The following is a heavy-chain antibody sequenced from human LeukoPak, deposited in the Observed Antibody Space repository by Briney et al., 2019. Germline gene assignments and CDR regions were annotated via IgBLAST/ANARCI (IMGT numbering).Heavy chain of an antibody. V-gene: IGHV4-39*01. CDR1: GGSISSSSDY. Sequence: SETLSLTRTVSGGSISSSSDYWGWIRQPPGKGLEWIGSIYYSGSTYYNPSLKSRVSISGDTSKNQFSLRLSSVTAADTAVYYCAETTVTTNAFGHWGQGTLVTVSS. CDR3: AETTVTTNAFGH. CDR2: IYYSGST. D-gene: IGHD4-17*01. J-gene: IGHJ4*02.